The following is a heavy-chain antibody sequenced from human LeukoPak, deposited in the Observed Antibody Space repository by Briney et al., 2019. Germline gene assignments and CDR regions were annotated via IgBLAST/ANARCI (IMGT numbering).Heavy chain of an antibody. CDR3: ARDQGWVPTAFEF. CDR2: IRYDGNNE. V-gene: IGHV3-30*02. J-gene: IGHJ4*02. Sequence: GGSLRLSCAASGFSFNSYGFLWFRQAPGKGLEGVAYIRYDGNNEDYADSVKGRFTISRDNSKNMGFLQMNRLQLEDTAVFYCARDQGWVPTAFEFWGQGILVTVSS. CDR1: GFSFNSYG. D-gene: IGHD4/OR15-4a*01.